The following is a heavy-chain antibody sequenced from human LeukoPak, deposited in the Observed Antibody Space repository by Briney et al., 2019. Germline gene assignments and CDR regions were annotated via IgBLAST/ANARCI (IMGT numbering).Heavy chain of an antibody. J-gene: IGHJ5*02. D-gene: IGHD5-24*01. CDR2: IYYTGST. Sequence: SETLSLTCIVSGGSISSSGYYWGWIRQPPEKGLEWIGSIYYTGSTYYNPSFKSRVTISVDKSKNQFSLKLSSVTAADTAVYYCARGYRETSTRFDPWGQGTLVTVSS. CDR1: GGSISSSGYY. CDR3: ARGYRETSTRFDP. V-gene: IGHV4-39*07.